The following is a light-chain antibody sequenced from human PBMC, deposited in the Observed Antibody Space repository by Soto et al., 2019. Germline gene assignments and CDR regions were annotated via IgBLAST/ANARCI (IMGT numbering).Light chain of an antibody. Sequence: EIWLTQSPGTLSLSPGERATLSCRASQSVSSSYLAWYQQKPGQAPRLLIYDASNRATGIPARFSGSGSGTDFTLTISSLEPEDFAVYYCQQRSNIFGPGTKVDIK. CDR1: QSVSSSY. CDR2: DAS. V-gene: IGKV3D-20*02. J-gene: IGKJ3*01. CDR3: QQRSNI.